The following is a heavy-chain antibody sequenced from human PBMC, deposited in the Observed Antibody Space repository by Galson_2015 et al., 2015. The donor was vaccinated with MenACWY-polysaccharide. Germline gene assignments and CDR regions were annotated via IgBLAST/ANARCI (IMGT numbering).Heavy chain of an antibody. CDR2: IPYDGSNK. J-gene: IGHJ4*02. V-gene: IGHV3-30*02. CDR1: GLNFRNFG. Sequence: SLRLSCAASGLNFRNFGMHWVRQAPGKGLEWVAFIPYDGSNKYYPDSVKGRFTISRDNSKNTLYLQMNSLRVEDTAVYYCAKMVQQTTENDYWGQGTLVTVSS. CDR3: AKMVQQTTENDY. D-gene: IGHD4-17*01.